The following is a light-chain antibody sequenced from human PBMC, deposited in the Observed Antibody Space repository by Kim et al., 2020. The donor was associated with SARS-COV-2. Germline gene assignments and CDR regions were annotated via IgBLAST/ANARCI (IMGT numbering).Light chain of an antibody. V-gene: IGLV2-14*03. Sequence: QSALTQPASVSGSPGQSITISCTGTSRDIGGYDYVSWYQQHPGKAPKLIIYDVSRRPSGVSNRFSASKSGNTASLTISGLQAEDEADYYCSSYTSSSTYVFGLGTKVTVL. CDR1: SRDIGGYDY. J-gene: IGLJ1*01. CDR2: DVS. CDR3: SSYTSSSTYV.